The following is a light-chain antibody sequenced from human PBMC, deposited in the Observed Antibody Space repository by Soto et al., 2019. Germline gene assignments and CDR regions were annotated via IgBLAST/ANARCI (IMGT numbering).Light chain of an antibody. CDR1: SSNIGAHYD. CDR2: GNS. CDR3: QVFDNSLSVYV. V-gene: IGLV1-40*01. J-gene: IGLJ1*01. Sequence: QSVLTQPPSVSGAPGQRVTISCTGSSSNIGAHYDVHWYQQLPGTAPKLLIYGNSNRPSGVLDRFSGSKSCTSASLAITGVQAEDAADYYCQVFDNSLSVYVFGTGTKLTVL.